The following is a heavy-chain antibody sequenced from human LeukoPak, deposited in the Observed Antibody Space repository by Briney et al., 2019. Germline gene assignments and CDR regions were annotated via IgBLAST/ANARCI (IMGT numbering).Heavy chain of an antibody. CDR1: GFTFSSYG. J-gene: IGHJ6*03. CDR2: ISYDGSNK. CDR3: ARDSLRTALYYMDV. Sequence: GMSLSFTCAASGFTFSSYGMHWLRQAQGKGLEWVVVISYDGSNKYYADSVKGRFTISRDNSKNSLYLQMNSLRAADTAVYYCARDSLRTALYYMDVWGKGTTVTVSS. V-gene: IGHV3-30*03.